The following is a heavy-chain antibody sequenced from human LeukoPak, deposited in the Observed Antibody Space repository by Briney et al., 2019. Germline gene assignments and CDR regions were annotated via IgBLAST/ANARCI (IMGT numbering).Heavy chain of an antibody. Sequence: SVKVSCKASGGTFSSYTTSWVRQAPGQGLEWMGRIIPILGIANYAQKFQGRVTITADKSTSTAYMELSSLRSEDTAVYYCASPRALYCSSTSCQTANGAFDIWGQGTMVTVSS. D-gene: IGHD2-2*01. J-gene: IGHJ3*02. CDR1: GGTFSSYT. CDR3: ASPRALYCSSTSCQTANGAFDI. CDR2: IIPILGIA. V-gene: IGHV1-69*02.